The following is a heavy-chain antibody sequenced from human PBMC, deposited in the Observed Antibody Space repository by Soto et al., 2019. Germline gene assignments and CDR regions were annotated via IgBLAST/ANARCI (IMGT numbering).Heavy chain of an antibody. V-gene: IGHV5-51*01. CDR2: IYPGDSDT. J-gene: IGHJ3*02. CDR1: GYSFTSYW. CDR3: ASAQQQLVRLIPVATTDYDAFDI. D-gene: IGHD6-13*01. Sequence: GESLKISCKGSGYSFTSYWIGWVRQMPGKGLEWMGIIYPGDSDTRYSPSFQGQVTISADKSISTAYLQWSSLKASDTAMYYCASAQQQLVRLIPVATTDYDAFDIWGQGTMVTVSS.